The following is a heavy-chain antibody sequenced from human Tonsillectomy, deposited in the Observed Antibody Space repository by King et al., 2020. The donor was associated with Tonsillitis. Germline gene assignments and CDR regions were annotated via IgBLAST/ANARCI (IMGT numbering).Heavy chain of an antibody. D-gene: IGHD4-23*01. J-gene: IGHJ6*03. Sequence: VQLVESGGGLVQPGGSLRLSCAASGFTFSSYEMNWVRQAPGKGLEWVSYISSSGSTIYYADSVKGRFTISRDNAKNSLYLEMNSLRAEDTAVYYCARDRTAVDLHYYYYYMDVWGKGTTVTVSS. CDR3: ARDRTAVDLHYYYYYMDV. V-gene: IGHV3-48*03. CDR1: GFTFSSYE. CDR2: ISSSGSTI.